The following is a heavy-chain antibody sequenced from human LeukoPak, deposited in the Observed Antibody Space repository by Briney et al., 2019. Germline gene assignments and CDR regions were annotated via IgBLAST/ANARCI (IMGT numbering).Heavy chain of an antibody. CDR2: TYTSGST. J-gene: IGHJ5*02. CDR3: ARDPGWFDP. CDR1: GGSISSGSYY. Sequence: PSQTLSLTCTVSGGSISSGSYYWSWIRQPAGKGLEWIGRTYTSGSTNYNPSLKSRVTISVDTSKNQLSLKLSSVTAADTAVYYCARDPGWFDPWGQGTLVTVSS. V-gene: IGHV4-61*02.